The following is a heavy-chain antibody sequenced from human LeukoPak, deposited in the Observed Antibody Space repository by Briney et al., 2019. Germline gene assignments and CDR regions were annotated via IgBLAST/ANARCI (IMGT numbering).Heavy chain of an antibody. D-gene: IGHD3-22*01. Sequence: GASVKVSCKASGYTFTSYYMHWVRQAPGQGLEWMGIINPSGGSTSYAQKFQGRVTMTTDTSTSTAYMELRSLRSDDTAVYYCARDGHRRYYYDSRGREGGFDIWGQGAMVTVSS. CDR1: GYTFTSYY. V-gene: IGHV1-46*01. CDR3: ARDGHRRYYYDSRGREGGFDI. J-gene: IGHJ3*02. CDR2: INPSGGST.